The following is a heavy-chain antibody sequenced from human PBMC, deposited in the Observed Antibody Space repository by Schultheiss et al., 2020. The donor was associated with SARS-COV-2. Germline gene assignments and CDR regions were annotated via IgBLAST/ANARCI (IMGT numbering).Heavy chain of an antibody. Sequence: GESLKISCAASGFTFSSYAMSRVRQAPGKGLEWVSAISGSGGSTYYADSVKGRFTISRDNSKNTLYLQMNSLRAEDTAVYYCARNKGYYAYYFDYWGQGTLVTVSS. J-gene: IGHJ4*02. D-gene: IGHD1-26*01. CDR1: GFTFSSYA. CDR2: ISGSGGST. V-gene: IGHV3-23*01. CDR3: ARNKGYYAYYFDY.